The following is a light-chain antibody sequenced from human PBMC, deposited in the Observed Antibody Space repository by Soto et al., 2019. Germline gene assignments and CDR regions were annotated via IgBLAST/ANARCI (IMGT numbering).Light chain of an antibody. CDR3: QQYDSNPLT. CDR2: AAS. Sequence: DIQMTQSPSSLSASVGDRITITCRASQGIGNWLAWYQQKPGKAPKSLIYAASNLQSGVPSRFSGTGSGTDLTLTISSLQPEDFATYYCQQYDSNPLTFGGGTKVEMK. V-gene: IGKV1D-16*01. J-gene: IGKJ4*01. CDR1: QGIGNW.